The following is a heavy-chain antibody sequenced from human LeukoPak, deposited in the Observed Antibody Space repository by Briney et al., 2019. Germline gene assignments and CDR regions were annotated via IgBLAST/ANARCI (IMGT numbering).Heavy chain of an antibody. Sequence: SVKVSCKASGGTFNNYAITWLRQAPGKGLEWMEGIIPIFGTPNYAQRFQGRVTITADESTSTAYMELSSLRSEDTAVYYCAHSSSWYPLGPWGQGTLVTVSS. CDR2: IIPIFGTP. D-gene: IGHD6-13*01. J-gene: IGHJ5*02. CDR1: GGTFNNYA. V-gene: IGHV1-69*01. CDR3: AHSSSWYPLGP.